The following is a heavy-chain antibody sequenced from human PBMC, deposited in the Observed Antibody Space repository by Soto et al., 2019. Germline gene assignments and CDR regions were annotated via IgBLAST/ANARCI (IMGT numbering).Heavy chain of an antibody. CDR3: AKDKERGGYDSDFDS. CDR1: GFTFGTYG. CDR2: ITGGNT. Sequence: EVQLLESGGGLIQPGGSLRLSCEASGFTFGTYGMGWVRQAPGKGLEWVSTITGGNTYYAASVRGRFTISRENNKNTLYLQMSSLRAEDTALYYCAKDKERGGYDSDFDSWGQGTLVTVSS. D-gene: IGHD3-3*01. V-gene: IGHV3-23*01. J-gene: IGHJ4*02.